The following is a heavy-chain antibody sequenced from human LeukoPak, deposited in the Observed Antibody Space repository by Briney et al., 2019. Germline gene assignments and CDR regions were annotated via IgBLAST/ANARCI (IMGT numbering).Heavy chain of an antibody. Sequence: PGGSLRLSCAASGFTFSSYAMNWVRQAPGKGLEWVSYISSSNSHIYYADSVKGRFTISRDNAKNSLYLQMNSLRVEDTAVYYCARGPTYGWFDPWGQGTLVTVSS. CDR3: ARGPTYGWFDP. CDR2: ISSSNSHI. J-gene: IGHJ5*02. CDR1: GFTFSSYA. D-gene: IGHD4-11*01. V-gene: IGHV3-21*01.